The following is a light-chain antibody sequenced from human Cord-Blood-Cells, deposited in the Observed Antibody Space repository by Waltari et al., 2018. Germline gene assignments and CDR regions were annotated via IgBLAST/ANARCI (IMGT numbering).Light chain of an antibody. CDR3: QQANSFPPS. Sequence: DIQLTQSPSSVSASVGARVPITCRASKGISSWLAWFQQKPEKGPKSLIDSASSLQSGVPSRFSGSGSVKDFTLTISSLQPEDFATYYCQQANSFPPSVGGGTKVEIK. CDR2: SAS. J-gene: IGKJ4*01. CDR1: KGISSW. V-gene: IGKV1D-12*01.